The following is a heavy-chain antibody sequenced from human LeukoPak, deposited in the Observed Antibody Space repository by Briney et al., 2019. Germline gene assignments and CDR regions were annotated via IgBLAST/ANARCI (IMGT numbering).Heavy chain of an antibody. D-gene: IGHD5-12*01. CDR1: GFTFSSYW. Sequence: GGSLRLSCAASGFTFSSYWMHWVRQAPGKGLVWVSRINSDGSSITYADSVKGRFTISRDNAKNTLYLQMNSLRVEDTAVYYCAREGRVGGYDFDCWGQGTLVTVSS. CDR3: AREGRVGGYDFDC. V-gene: IGHV3-74*03. CDR2: INSDGSSI. J-gene: IGHJ4*02.